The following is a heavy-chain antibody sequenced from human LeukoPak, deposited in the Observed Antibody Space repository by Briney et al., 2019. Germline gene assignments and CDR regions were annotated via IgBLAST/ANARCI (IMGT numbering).Heavy chain of an antibody. CDR2: ISSSSSTI. V-gene: IGHV3-48*01. J-gene: IGHJ6*03. CDR3: ARDGSYQWAQGYYMDV. D-gene: IGHD6-19*01. CDR1: GFTFSSYS. Sequence: GGSLRLSCAASGFTFSSYSMNWVRQAPGKGLEWVSYISSSSSTIYYADSAKGRFTISRDNAKNSLYLQMNSLRAEDTAVYYCARDGSYQWAQGYYMDVWGKGTTVTVSS.